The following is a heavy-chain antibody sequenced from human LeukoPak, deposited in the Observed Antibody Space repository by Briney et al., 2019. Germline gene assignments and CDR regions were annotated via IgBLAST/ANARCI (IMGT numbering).Heavy chain of an antibody. CDR3: ASGGWGYCSSGSCSQYFQH. Sequence: VASVKVSCKASGGTFSNYAINWVRQAPGQGLEWMGGIIPVFGTTTYTQDFQGRVTITTDESTSTTYMELSSLTSDDTAVYYCASGGWGYCSSGSCSQYFQHWGRGTPVTVSS. V-gene: IGHV1-69*05. CDR1: GGTFSNYA. CDR2: IIPVFGTT. D-gene: IGHD2-15*01. J-gene: IGHJ1*01.